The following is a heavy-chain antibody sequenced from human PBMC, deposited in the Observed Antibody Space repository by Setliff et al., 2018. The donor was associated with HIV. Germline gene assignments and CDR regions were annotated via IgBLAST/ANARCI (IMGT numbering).Heavy chain of an antibody. J-gene: IGHJ3*02. V-gene: IGHV3-74*01. CDR3: ARGGFNHAFDI. Sequence: GGSLRLSCAASGFSFNSYWMYWVRQAPGKGLVCVSRVNNDGTDTIYADPVKGRFTISRDNAKSTVYLQMGSLSADDTAVYYCARGGFNHAFDIWGQGTMVTVSS. CDR2: VNNDGTDT. CDR1: GFSFNSYW. D-gene: IGHD2-15*01.